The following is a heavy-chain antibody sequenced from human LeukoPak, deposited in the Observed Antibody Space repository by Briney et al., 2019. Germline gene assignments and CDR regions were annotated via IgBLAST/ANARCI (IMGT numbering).Heavy chain of an antibody. CDR2: INPNRGGT. CDR3: ARVWDCSSTSCYSFDY. J-gene: IGHJ4*02. Sequence: ASVNVSCKASGYTFTGYYMHWVRQAPGQGVEWMGWINPNRGGTNYAQKFRGGVTMTRDTSTSTAYMKLSRLRSDDTAVYYCARVWDCSSTSCYSFDYWGQGTLVTVSS. V-gene: IGHV1-2*02. D-gene: IGHD2-2*02. CDR1: GYTFTGYY.